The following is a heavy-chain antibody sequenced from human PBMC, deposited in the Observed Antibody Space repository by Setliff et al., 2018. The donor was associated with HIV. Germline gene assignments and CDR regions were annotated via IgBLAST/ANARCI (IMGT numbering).Heavy chain of an antibody. Sequence: ASVKVSCKASGYTFIDYFMHWVRQAPGQGLEWMGWINTNTGNPASAQGFTGRFVFSVDTSVSTAYLQISSLKAEDTAVYYCARDLLGDPDAFDIWGQGTQVTVSS. D-gene: IGHD3-16*01. V-gene: IGHV7-4-1*02. CDR3: ARDLLGDPDAFDI. CDR2: INTNTGNP. CDR1: GYTFIDYF. J-gene: IGHJ3*02.